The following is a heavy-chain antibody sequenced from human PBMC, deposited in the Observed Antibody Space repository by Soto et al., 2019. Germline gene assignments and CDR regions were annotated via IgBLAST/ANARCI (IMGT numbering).Heavy chain of an antibody. J-gene: IGHJ4*02. V-gene: IGHV4-39*01. CDR1: GGSISSSSYY. CDR2: IYYSGST. D-gene: IGHD1-26*01. CDR3: ASAQKHGGGSPRGYFDY. Sequence: QLQLQESGPGLVKPSETLSLTCTVSGGSISSSSYYWGWIRQPPGKGLEWIGSIYYSGSTYYNPSLKSRVTISVDTSKNQFSLKLSSVTAADTAVYYCASAQKHGGGSPRGYFDYWGQGTLVTVSS.